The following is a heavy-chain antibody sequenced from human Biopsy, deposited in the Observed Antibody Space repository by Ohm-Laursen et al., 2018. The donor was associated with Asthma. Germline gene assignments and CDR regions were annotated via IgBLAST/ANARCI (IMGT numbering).Heavy chain of an antibody. J-gene: IGHJ6*02. CDR2: LIPVLGTP. D-gene: IGHD5-12*01. CDR3: ARGYSGSDRIVYYYSGLEV. V-gene: IGHV1-69*13. CDR1: GYTFTSYS. Sequence: SVKVSCKASGYTFTSYSIHWVRQAPGQGLEWMGGLIPVLGTPDHAQMFEGRVTITADESTSTAYMELSSLSSEDTAVYYCARGYSGSDRIVYYYSGLEVWGQGTTVTVSS.